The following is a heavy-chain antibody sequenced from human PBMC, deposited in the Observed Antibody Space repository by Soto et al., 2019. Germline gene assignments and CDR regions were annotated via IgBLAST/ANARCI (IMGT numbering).Heavy chain of an antibody. D-gene: IGHD3-10*01. CDR1: GFTFSDHY. CDR3: ARARYYGSGTYYCDY. CDR2: ISSSGSTM. J-gene: IGHJ4*02. V-gene: IGHV3-11*01. Sequence: GGSLRLSCAVSGFTFSDHYMSWIRQAPGKGLEWVSYISSSGSTMYYADSVKGRFTISRDNAKNSLSLQMNSLRAEDTAVYYCARARYYGSGTYYCDYCGQGTLVTVSS.